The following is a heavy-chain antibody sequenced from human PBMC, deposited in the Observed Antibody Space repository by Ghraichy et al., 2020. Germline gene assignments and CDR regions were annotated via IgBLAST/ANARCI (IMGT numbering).Heavy chain of an antibody. CDR2: FSHVDHNT. CDR1: EFTFSSYA. J-gene: IGHJ4*02. Sequence: GGSLRLSCAASEFTFSSYAMTWVRQAPGKGLEWVSTFSHVDHNTYYAGSVQGRFTISRDSSKNTLYLQMNSLRVEDTATYYCARRGGSDGWGFFDYWGQGARVTVSS. V-gene: IGHV3-23*01. D-gene: IGHD1-26*01. CDR3: ARRGGSDGWGFFDY.